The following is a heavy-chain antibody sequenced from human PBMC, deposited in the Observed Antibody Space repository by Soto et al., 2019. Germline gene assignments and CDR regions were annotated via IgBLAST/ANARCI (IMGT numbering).Heavy chain of an antibody. CDR2: IYYSGST. V-gene: IGHV4-31*03. CDR3: ARGRGRPSAAINGRNWFDP. D-gene: IGHD6-13*01. CDR1: GGSISSGGYY. Sequence: QVQLQESGPGLVKPSQTLSLTCTVSGGSISSGGYYWSWIRQHPGKGLEWIGYIYYSGSTYYNPYLKSRVTISVDTSKNQFSLKLSSVTAADTAVYYCARGRGRPSAAINGRNWFDPWGQGTLVTVSS. J-gene: IGHJ5*02.